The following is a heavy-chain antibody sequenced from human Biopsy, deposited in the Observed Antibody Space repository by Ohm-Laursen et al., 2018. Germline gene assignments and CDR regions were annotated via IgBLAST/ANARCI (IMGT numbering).Heavy chain of an antibody. J-gene: IGHJ4*02. V-gene: IGHV4-59*07. CDR2: ISYTGGL. CDR3: ARMPHFDY. Sequence: TLSLIRTVSGRSIRVYHWSWIRKPSAKGLEWLAYISYTGGLTSYPSLNGRATMSLDTSKNQFSLRLIYVTAADTAVYYWARMPHFDYWGQGILVTVSS. CDR1: GRSIRVYH. D-gene: IGHD2-2*01.